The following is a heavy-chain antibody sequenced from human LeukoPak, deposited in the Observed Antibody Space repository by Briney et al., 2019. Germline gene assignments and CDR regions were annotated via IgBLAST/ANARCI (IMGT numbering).Heavy chain of an antibody. CDR2: LSGSGESA. V-gene: IGHV3-23*01. CDR3: ANDGGGMVRGLYVNGGH. Sequence: GGSLRLSCTASGFTFSNYAMSWVRQTPGKRLEWVSALSGSGESAYYADSVKGRFTISRDNSKNTLYLQMNSLRAEDTAVYYCANDGGGMVRGLYVNGGHWGQGTLVTVSS. J-gene: IGHJ4*02. D-gene: IGHD3-10*01. CDR1: GFTFSNYA.